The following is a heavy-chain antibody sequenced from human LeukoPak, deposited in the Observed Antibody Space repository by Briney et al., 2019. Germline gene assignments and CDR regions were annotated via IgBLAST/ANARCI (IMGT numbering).Heavy chain of an antibody. V-gene: IGHV3-74*01. CDR3: ARAYSGTYWFDP. D-gene: IGHD1-26*01. CDR2: INSDGSST. CDR1: GFTFSSYW. J-gene: IGHJ5*02. Sequence: GGSLRLSCAASGFTFSSYWMHWVRQAPGKGLVWVSHINSDGSSTSYADSVKGRFTISRDNAKNTLYLQMNSLRAEDTAVYYCARAYSGTYWFDPWGQGTLVTVSS.